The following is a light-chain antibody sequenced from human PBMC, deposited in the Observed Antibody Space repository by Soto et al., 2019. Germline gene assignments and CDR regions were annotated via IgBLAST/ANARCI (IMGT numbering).Light chain of an antibody. Sequence: EIVFTQSPGTLSLSPGERATLSCRAIQSVTTYLAWYQQKPGQAPRLLIYDASNRATGIPARFSGSGSGTDFTLTISSLQPEDFSVYFCQQRSNWPLINFGQGTRLEIK. V-gene: IGKV3-11*01. J-gene: IGKJ5*01. CDR3: QQRSNWPLIN. CDR2: DAS. CDR1: QSVTTY.